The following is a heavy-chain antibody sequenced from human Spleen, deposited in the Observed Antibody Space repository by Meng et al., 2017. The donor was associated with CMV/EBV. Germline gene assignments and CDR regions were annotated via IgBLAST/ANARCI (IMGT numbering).Heavy chain of an antibody. CDR1: GGSISTYY. D-gene: IGHD3-10*01. CDR2: IYYNGNT. CDR3: ARLRITMVRGRGYYYHGLDV. J-gene: IGHJ6*02. V-gene: IGHV4-59*12. Sequence: SETLSLTCTVSGGSISTYYWSWIRQPPGKGLEWIGYIYYNGNTNHNPSLKSRVTISVDTSKNQFSLRLTSVTAADAAVYYCARLRITMVRGRGYYYHGLDVWGQGTTVTVSS.